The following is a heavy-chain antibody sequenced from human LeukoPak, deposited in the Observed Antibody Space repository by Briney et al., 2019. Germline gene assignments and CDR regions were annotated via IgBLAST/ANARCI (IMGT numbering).Heavy chain of an antibody. CDR1: GDSFSYFY. Sequence: SETLSLTCTVSGDSFSYFYWSWIRQPPGKGLEWIGYIYNSGSTSYNPSLKSRVTISLDTSQNQFSLKLSSLTAADTAVYYCARDNSGYTPYYYYYMDVWGKGTTVTISS. CDR3: ARDNSGYTPYYYYYMDV. D-gene: IGHD3-22*01. V-gene: IGHV4-59*01. CDR2: IYNSGST. J-gene: IGHJ6*03.